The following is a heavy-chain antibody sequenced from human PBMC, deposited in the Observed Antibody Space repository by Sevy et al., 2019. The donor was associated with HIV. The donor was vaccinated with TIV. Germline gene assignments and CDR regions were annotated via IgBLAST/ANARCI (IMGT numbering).Heavy chain of an antibody. Sequence: ASVKVSCKASGHTFSDYYIQWVRQAPGQGLEWMGWINSNSGAISYAQKFQDRVTMTSDTSISTVYMELSRLRSDDTAVYYCATEYSYDYWGQGTLVTVSS. J-gene: IGHJ4*02. CDR3: ATEYSYDY. V-gene: IGHV1-2*02. CDR1: GHTFSDYY. D-gene: IGHD4-4*01. CDR2: INSNSGAI.